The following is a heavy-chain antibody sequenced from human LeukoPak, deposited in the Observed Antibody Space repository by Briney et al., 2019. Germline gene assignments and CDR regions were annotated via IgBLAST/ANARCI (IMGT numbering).Heavy chain of an antibody. D-gene: IGHD6-13*01. CDR3: ARPGYSSSWYDY. Sequence: SETLSLTCTVSSGSISRGSYYWNWIRQPAGKGLEWIGRIYSSGSTNYNPSLKSRVTISVDTSKNQFSLKLSSVTAADTAVYYCARPGYSSSWYDYWGQGTLVTVSS. CDR1: SGSISRGSYY. V-gene: IGHV4-61*02. CDR2: IYSSGST. J-gene: IGHJ4*02.